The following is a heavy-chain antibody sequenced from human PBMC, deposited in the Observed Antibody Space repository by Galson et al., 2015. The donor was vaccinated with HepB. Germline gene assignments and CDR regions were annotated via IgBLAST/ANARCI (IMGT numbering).Heavy chain of an antibody. Sequence: SLRLSCAASGFTFSSYWMSWVRQAPGKGLEWVANIKQDGSEKYYVDSVKGRFTISRDNAKNSLYLQMNSLRAEDTAVYYCAGWVAGYNWFDPWGQGTLVTVSS. CDR3: AGWVAGYNWFDP. V-gene: IGHV3-7*03. CDR2: IKQDGSEK. J-gene: IGHJ5*02. D-gene: IGHD6-19*01. CDR1: GFTFSSYW.